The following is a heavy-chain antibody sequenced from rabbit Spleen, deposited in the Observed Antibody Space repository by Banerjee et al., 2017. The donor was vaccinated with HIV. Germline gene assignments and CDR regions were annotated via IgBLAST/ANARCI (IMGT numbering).Heavy chain of an antibody. CDR2: IYTGGAIT. D-gene: IGHD8-1*01. J-gene: IGHJ6*01. V-gene: IGHV1S45*01. CDR3: ARDTGSSFSSSGMDL. CDR1: GFSFSSIYW. Sequence: QQQLEESGGGLVKPGGTLTLTCTASGFSFSSIYWICWVRQAPGKGLEWIACIYTGGAITWYASWAKGRFTISKTSSTAVTLQMTSLTVADTATYFCARDTGSSFSSSGMDLWGPGTLVTVS.